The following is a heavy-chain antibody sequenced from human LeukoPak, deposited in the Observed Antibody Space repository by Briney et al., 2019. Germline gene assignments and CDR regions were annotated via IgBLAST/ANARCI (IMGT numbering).Heavy chain of an antibody. CDR2: IYTTGST. V-gene: IGHV4-61*02. CDR1: GDSISSGNYY. CDR3: ATPAGSSSDYYYYMDV. Sequence: SETLSLTCTVSGDSISSGNYYWSWIRQPAGKGLEWIGRIYTTGSTNYNPSLKGRVTMSVDTSKNQFSLRLGSVIAADTAVYYCATPAGSSSDYYYYMDVWGKGTTVTVSS. J-gene: IGHJ6*03. D-gene: IGHD6-6*01.